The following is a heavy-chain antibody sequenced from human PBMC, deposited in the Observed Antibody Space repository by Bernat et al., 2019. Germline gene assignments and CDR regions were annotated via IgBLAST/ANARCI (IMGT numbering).Heavy chain of an antibody. Sequence: EVQLVQSGAEVKKLGESLRISCKGSGYSFTSYWISWVRQMPGKGLEWMGRIDPSDSYTNYSPSFQGHSTITADKSIRTAYKQWSSLKATDTAMYYCARGGYSGYDFGYWGQGTLVTVSS. CDR1: GYSFTSYW. J-gene: IGHJ4*02. CDR3: ARGGYSGYDFGY. CDR2: IDPSDSYT. D-gene: IGHD5-12*01. V-gene: IGHV5-10-1*01.